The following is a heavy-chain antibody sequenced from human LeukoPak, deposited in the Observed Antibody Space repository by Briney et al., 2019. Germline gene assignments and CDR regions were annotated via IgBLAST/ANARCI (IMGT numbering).Heavy chain of an antibody. V-gene: IGHV3-48*03. J-gene: IGHJ3*02. CDR3: ARVAQGSGSYYGAFDI. CDR2: ISSSGSTI. Sequence: GGSLRLSCAASGFTFSSYEMNWVRQAPGKGLEWVSYISSSGSTIYYADSVKGRFTISRDNAKNSLYLQMNSLRAEDTAVYYCARVAQGSGSYYGAFDIWGQGTMVTVSS. CDR1: GFTFSSYE. D-gene: IGHD3-10*01.